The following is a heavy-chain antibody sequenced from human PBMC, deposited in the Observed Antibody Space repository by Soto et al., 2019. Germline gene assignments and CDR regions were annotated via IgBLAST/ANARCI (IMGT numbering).Heavy chain of an antibody. CDR1: GFTFSSYA. CDR2: ISGSGGST. CDR3: ARDSSSSADAFDI. J-gene: IGHJ3*02. Sequence: GGSLRLSCAASGFTFSSYAMSWVRQAPGKGLEWVSAISGSGGSTYYADSVKGRFTISRDNSKNTLYLQMNSLRAEDTAVYYWARDSSSSADAFDIWGQGTMVTVSS. D-gene: IGHD6-6*01. V-gene: IGHV3-23*01.